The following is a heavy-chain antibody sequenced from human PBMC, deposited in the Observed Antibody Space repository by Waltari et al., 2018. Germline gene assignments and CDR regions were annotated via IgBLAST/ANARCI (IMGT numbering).Heavy chain of an antibody. CDR3: ARDRTGLKSQSSFDS. V-gene: IGHV3-21*05. J-gene: IGHJ4*02. Sequence: EVQLVESGGGLVKPGGSLRLSCAASGFTLSAYTMNWVRQAPGKGVEWGSFISMSSRYMYYADSVKGRFTISRDDAKRSLYLQMNTLRDEDSAFYYCARDRTGLKSQSSFDSWGQGTLVIVSS. D-gene: IGHD1-1*01. CDR1: GFTLSAYT. CDR2: ISMSSRYM.